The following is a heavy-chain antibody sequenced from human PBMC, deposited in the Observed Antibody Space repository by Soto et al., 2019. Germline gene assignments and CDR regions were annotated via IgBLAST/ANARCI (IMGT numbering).Heavy chain of an antibody. V-gene: IGHV3-30*18. CDR2: ISYDGSNK. D-gene: IGHD3-3*01. CDR1: GFTFSSYG. CDR3: AKDTLYYYFWSGCYTGSEFYAGMEI. Sequence: GGSLRLSCAASGFTFSSYGMHWVRQAPGKGLEWVAVISYDGSNKYYADSVKGRFTISRDNSKNTLYLQMNSLRAEDTAVYYCAKDTLYYYFWSGCYTGSEFYAGMEIWGQETTVTVSS. J-gene: IGHJ6*02.